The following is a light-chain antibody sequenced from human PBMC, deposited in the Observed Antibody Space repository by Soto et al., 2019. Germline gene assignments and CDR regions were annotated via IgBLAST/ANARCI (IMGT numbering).Light chain of an antibody. CDR2: CXS. CDR3: QQYDNATIT. CDR1: PSISSSF. Sequence: MVLTQSPGILSLSPGERASLLXGASPSISSSFLAWYQHKPGKAPRXXXDCXSSRATGIPDRLSGTGSETDFTLTISRLEPEDFAVYYCQQYDNATITFGQGTRLEI. J-gene: IGKJ5*01. V-gene: IGKV3-20*01.